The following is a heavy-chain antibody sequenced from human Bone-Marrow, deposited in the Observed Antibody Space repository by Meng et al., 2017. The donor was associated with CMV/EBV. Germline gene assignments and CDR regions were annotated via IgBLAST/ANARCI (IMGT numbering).Heavy chain of an antibody. V-gene: IGHV1-18*01. Sequence: ASVKVSCKASGYTFTSYGISWVRQAPGQGLEWMGWISAYNGNTNYAQKLQGRVTMTTDTSTSTAYMELRSLRSDDTAVYYCARVMELRSRLKYYFDYWGQGTLVTGYS. CDR1: GYTFTSYG. D-gene: IGHD1-7*01. CDR3: ARVMELRSRLKYYFDY. CDR2: ISAYNGNT. J-gene: IGHJ4*02.